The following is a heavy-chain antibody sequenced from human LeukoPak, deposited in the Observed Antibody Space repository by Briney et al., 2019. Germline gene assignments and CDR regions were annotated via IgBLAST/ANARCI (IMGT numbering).Heavy chain of an antibody. D-gene: IGHD6-6*01. Sequence: GASVKVSCKASGYTFTSYGISWVRQAPGQGLEWMGWISAYNGNTNYAQKLQGRVTMTTDTSTSTAYMELRSLRSDDTAVYYCAREQDDSSSSSSFDYWGQGTLVTVSS. J-gene: IGHJ4*02. CDR2: ISAYNGNT. CDR1: GYTFTSYG. CDR3: AREQDDSSSSSSFDY. V-gene: IGHV1-18*01.